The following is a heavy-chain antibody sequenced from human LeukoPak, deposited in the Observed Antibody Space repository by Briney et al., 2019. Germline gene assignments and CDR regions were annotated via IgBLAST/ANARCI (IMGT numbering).Heavy chain of an antibody. D-gene: IGHD6-19*01. CDR1: GDTFGNYD. V-gene: IGHV1-69*13. CDR3: ARGGWQTTGWYADH. J-gene: IGHJ5*02. Sequence: SVKVSCKASGDTFGNYDFAWVRLAPGQGLEWLGGILPVASRPDYAQSFQDRITVTADESTSTVSMELTSLRSDDTAVYYCARGGWQTTGWYADHWGQGTLVTVAS. CDR2: ILPVASRP.